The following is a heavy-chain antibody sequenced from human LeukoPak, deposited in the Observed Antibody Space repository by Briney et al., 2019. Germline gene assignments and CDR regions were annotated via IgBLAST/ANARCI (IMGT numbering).Heavy chain of an antibody. CDR1: GFTFSSYG. CDR2: ISYDGSNK. Sequence: PGRSLRLSCAASGFTFSSYGMHWVRQAPGKGLEWVAVISYDGSNKYYADSVKGRFTISRDNSKNTLYLQMNSLRAEDTAVYYCAKDLQLERQVGWFDPWGQGTLVTVSS. V-gene: IGHV3-30*18. CDR3: AKDLQLERQVGWFDP. D-gene: IGHD1-1*01. J-gene: IGHJ5*02.